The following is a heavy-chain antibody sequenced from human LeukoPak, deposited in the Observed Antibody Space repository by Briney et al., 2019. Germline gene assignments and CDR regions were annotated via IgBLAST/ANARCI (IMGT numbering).Heavy chain of an antibody. CDR1: GFTFSSYG. CDR3: TKDLSRITVARTMDV. Sequence: PGRSLRLSCAASGFTFSSYGMHWVRQAPGKGLEWVAFIRYDGSNKYYADSVKGRFTISRDNSKNTLYLQMNSLRAEDTAVYYCTKDLSRITVARTMDVWGKGTTVTVSS. V-gene: IGHV3-30*02. CDR2: IRYDGSNK. J-gene: IGHJ6*03. D-gene: IGHD6-19*01.